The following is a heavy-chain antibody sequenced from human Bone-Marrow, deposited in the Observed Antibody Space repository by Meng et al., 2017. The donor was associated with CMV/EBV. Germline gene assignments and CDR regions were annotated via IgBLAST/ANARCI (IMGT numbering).Heavy chain of an antibody. V-gene: IGHV1-8*02. CDR3: ARLYSNYYYYYYYGMDV. CDR1: GYTFTSYG. CDR2: MNPNSGNT. D-gene: IGHD4-11*01. Sequence: ASVKVSCKASGYTFTSYGISWVRQAPGQGLEWMGWMNPNSGNTGYAQKFQGRVTMTRNTSISTAYMELSSLRSEDTAVYYCARLYSNYYYYYYYGMDVWGQGTTVTVSS. J-gene: IGHJ6*02.